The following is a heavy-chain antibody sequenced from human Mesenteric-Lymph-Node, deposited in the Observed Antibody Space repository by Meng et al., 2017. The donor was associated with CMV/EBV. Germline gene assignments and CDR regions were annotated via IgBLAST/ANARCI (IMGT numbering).Heavy chain of an antibody. CDR1: GDSVSSISTA. Sequence: CAISGDSVSSISTAWNWIRQSPSRGLEWLGRTYYRSKWYNDYAVSVKSRISIKTDTSKNQFSLQLNSVTPEDTAVYYCGREGGDAFDYWGQGTRGT. CDR3: GREGGDAFDY. CDR2: TYYRSKWYN. V-gene: IGHV6-1*01. D-gene: IGHD1-26*01. J-gene: IGHJ4*02.